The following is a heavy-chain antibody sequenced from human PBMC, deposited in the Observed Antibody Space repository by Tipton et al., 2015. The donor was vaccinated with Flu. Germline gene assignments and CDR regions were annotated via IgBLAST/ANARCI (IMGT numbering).Heavy chain of an antibody. D-gene: IGHD1-26*01. CDR3: VRCMSGSYCHCFDF. Sequence: LSLTCTVSGGSISTINYYWGWIRQPPGKGLEWIGRIYSSGSTNYNPSLKSRVTMSQDTSKNQFSLKLTSVTAADTAVYYCVRCMSGSYCHCFDFWGQGTLVTVSS. J-gene: IGHJ4*02. CDR1: GGSISTINYY. V-gene: IGHV4-39*07. CDR2: IYSSGST.